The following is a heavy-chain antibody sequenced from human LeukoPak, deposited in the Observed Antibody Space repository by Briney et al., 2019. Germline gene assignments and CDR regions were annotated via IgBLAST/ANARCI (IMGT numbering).Heavy chain of an antibody. CDR2: IYSGGST. CDR1: GFTVSSNY. Sequence: GGSLRHSCAASGFTVSSNYMSWVRQAPGKGLEWVSVIYSGGSTYYADSVKGRFTISRDNSKNTLYLQMNSLRAEDTAVYYCASPADYYDSSGYYWAYWGQGTLVTVSS. D-gene: IGHD3-22*01. J-gene: IGHJ4*02. CDR3: ASPADYYDSSGYYWAY. V-gene: IGHV3-53*01.